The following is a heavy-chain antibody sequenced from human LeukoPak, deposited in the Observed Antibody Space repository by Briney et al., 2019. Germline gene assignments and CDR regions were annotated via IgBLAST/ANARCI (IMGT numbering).Heavy chain of an antibody. J-gene: IGHJ4*02. Sequence: ASVKVSCKASGYTFTGYYMHWVRQAPGQGLEWMGWINPNSGGTNYAQKFQGRVTMTRDTSISTAYMELSRLRSDDTAVYYCARDTEYSSPGEDYWGQGTLVTVSS. CDR1: GYTFTGYY. D-gene: IGHD6-6*01. CDR3: ARDTEYSSPGEDY. V-gene: IGHV1-2*02. CDR2: INPNSGGT.